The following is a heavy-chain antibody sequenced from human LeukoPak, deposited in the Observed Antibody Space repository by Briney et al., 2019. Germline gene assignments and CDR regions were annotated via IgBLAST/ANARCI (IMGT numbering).Heavy chain of an antibody. J-gene: IGHJ4*02. V-gene: IGHV1-18*01. CDR1: GYTLTSYG. D-gene: IGHD4-17*01. Sequence: ASVKVSCEASGYTLTSYGINLMRQAPGQGLEWMGWISTQSGNTNYAQKVQGRLTLTTDRSTNTAYMELRSLRSDDTAVYYCARGAYGDKWGQGTMVTVSS. CDR2: ISTQSGNT. CDR3: ARGAYGDK.